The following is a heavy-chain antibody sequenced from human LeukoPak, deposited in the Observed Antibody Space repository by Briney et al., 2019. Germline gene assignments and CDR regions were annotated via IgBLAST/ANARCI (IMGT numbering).Heavy chain of an antibody. CDR1: GGSISSGY. J-gene: IGHJ5*02. CDR3: AGGSGASWFDP. D-gene: IGHD2-8*02. CDR2: MYNNGRS. Sequence: PSATLSLTCSVSGGSISSGYWSWIRQHPGKGLEWIAYMYNNGRSNYNPSLKSRVTISLDTSKNQFSLKLSSVTAADTAVYYCAGGSGASWFDPWGQGTLVTVSS. V-gene: IGHV4-59*01.